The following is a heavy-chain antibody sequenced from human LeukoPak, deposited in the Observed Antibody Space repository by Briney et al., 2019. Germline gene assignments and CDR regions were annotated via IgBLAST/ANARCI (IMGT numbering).Heavy chain of an antibody. V-gene: IGHV4-61*01. Sequence: PSQTLPLTCTVSGGSISSGSYYWSWIRQPPGKGLEWIGYISYGGNTNYNPSLQSRVTISVDTSNNQFSLRLTSVTAADTAVYYCARAGGYNSPFGYWGQGTLVTVSS. CDR3: ARAGGYNSPFGY. CDR2: ISYGGNT. CDR1: GGSISSGSYY. D-gene: IGHD5-24*01. J-gene: IGHJ4*02.